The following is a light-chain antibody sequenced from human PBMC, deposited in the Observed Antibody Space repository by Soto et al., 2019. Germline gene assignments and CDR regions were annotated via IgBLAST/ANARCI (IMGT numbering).Light chain of an antibody. CDR2: EGS. J-gene: IGLJ1*01. V-gene: IGLV2-23*01. CDR3: CSYAGNSSFV. Sequence: QSALTQPASVSGSPGQSITISCTGTNSDVGSYNLVSWYQQHPGKAPKLMIYEGSKWPSGVSNRFSASKSGNTASLTISGLQAEDEADYYCCSYAGNSSFVFGTGTKVTVL. CDR1: NSDVGSYNL.